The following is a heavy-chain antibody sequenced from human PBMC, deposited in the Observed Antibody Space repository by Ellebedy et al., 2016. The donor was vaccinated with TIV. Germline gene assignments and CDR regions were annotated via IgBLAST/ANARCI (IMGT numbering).Heavy chain of an antibody. D-gene: IGHD3-3*01. CDR2: INHSGST. J-gene: IGHJ5*02. CDR1: GGSFSGYY. CDR3: AREAIFGVVNLNWFDP. Sequence: SETLSLXXAVYGGSFSGYYWSWIRQPPGKGLEWIGEINHSGSTNYNPSLKSRVTISVDTSKNQFSLKLSSVTAADTAVHYCAREAIFGVVNLNWFDPWGQGTLVTVSS. V-gene: IGHV4-34*01.